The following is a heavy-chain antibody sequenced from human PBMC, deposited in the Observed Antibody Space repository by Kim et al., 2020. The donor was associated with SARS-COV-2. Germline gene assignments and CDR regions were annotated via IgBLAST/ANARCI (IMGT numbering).Heavy chain of an antibody. CDR3: AWLRFGSY. V-gene: IGHV3-21*01. Sequence: GGSLRLSCAASGFTFSSYSMNWVRQAPGKGLEWVSSISSNSSYIYYADSVKGRFTISIANAKNSLYLQMNSLRAEDTAVYYCAWLRFGSYSCQGTLVTVS. CDR1: GFTFSSYS. CDR2: ISSNSSYI. D-gene: IGHD5-12*01. J-gene: IGHJ4*02.